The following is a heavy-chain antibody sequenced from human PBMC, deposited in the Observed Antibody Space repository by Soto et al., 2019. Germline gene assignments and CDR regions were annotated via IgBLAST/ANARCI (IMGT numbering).Heavy chain of an antibody. D-gene: IGHD2-15*01. CDR3: AKRRGAGGHFDY. J-gene: IGHJ4*02. V-gene: IGHV3-23*01. Sequence: HPGGSLRLSCAASGFTFSSYAMGWVRQGPGKGLEWVAVVSIGGSTHYADSVRGRFTISRDNSKNTLSLQMNSLTAEDKAVYFCAKRRGAGGHFDYWGQGALVTVSS. CDR2: VSIGGST. CDR1: GFTFSSYA.